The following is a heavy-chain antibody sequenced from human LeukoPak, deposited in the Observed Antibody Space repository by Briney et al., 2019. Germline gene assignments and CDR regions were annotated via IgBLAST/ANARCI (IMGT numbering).Heavy chain of an antibody. J-gene: IGHJ3*02. V-gene: IGHV3-23*01. D-gene: IGHD6-13*01. Sequence: PGGSLRLSCAASGFTFSSYAMSWVRQAPGKGLEWVSAISGSGGSTYYADSVKGRFTISRDNSKNTLYLQMNSLRAEDTAVYHCAKVRVYLDNQDAFDIWGQGTMVTVSS. CDR3: AKVRVYLDNQDAFDI. CDR1: GFTFSSYA. CDR2: ISGSGGST.